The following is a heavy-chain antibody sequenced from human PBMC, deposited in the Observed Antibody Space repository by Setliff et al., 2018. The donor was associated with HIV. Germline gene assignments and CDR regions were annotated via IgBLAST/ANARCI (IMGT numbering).Heavy chain of an antibody. J-gene: IGHJ5*02. V-gene: IGHV4-39*07. Sequence: PSQTLSLTCTVSGGSVSSPGYYWGWIRQPPGKGLEWIGSVYNSGITFKNPSLKSRVTISVDRSGNQFSLRLTPVTAADTAVYYCATCRHRPSNWFDPWGQGTVVTVSS. CDR2: VYNSGIT. CDR1: GGSVSSPGYY. CDR3: ATCRHRPSNWFDP.